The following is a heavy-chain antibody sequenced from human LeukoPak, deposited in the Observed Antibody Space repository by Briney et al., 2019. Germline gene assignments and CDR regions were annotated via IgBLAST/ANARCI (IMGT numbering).Heavy chain of an antibody. V-gene: IGHV3-30*04. Sequence: GGSLRLSCATSGFTFSGFPIHWVRQAPGKGLEWVALISYDESDKSYADSVKGRFTISRDNSRNTVYLQMKSLRGEDTGVYYCSRGSGWSFDNWGQGTLVTVSP. D-gene: IGHD6-19*01. J-gene: IGHJ4*02. CDR2: ISYDESDK. CDR3: SRGSGWSFDN. CDR1: GFTFSGFP.